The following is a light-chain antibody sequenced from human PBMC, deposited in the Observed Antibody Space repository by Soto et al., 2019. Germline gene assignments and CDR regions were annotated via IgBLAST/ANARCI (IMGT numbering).Light chain of an antibody. Sequence: QSALTQPPSASGSLGQSVTISCTGTSSDIGDYNYVSWYQQHPGKAPKLMIYEVSNRPSGVSNRFSGSKSGNTASLTISGLQAEDEADYYCSSYTSSSTVVFGGGTKVTVL. CDR3: SSYTSSSTVV. CDR2: EVS. CDR1: SSDIGDYNY. J-gene: IGLJ2*01. V-gene: IGLV2-14*01.